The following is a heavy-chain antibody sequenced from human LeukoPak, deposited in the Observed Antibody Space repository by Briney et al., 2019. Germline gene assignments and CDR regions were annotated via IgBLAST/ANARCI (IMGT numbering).Heavy chain of an antibody. Sequence: GGSLRLSCAASGFTFSNYAMTWVRQAPGKGLEWVSGVSISGGSTYYADSVKGRFTISRDNSKNTLYLQMNSLRTEDTAVYYCAKGSTRSGTYPYYYYYYMAVWGKGTTVTISS. CDR2: VSISGGST. CDR3: AKGSTRSGTYPYYYYYYMAV. V-gene: IGHV3-23*01. D-gene: IGHD1-26*01. CDR1: GFTFSNYA. J-gene: IGHJ6*03.